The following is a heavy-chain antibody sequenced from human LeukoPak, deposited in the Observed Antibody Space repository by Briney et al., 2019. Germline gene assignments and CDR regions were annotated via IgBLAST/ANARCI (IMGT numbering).Heavy chain of an antibody. J-gene: IGHJ4*02. CDR3: ARGGVATIPDY. D-gene: IGHD5-12*01. Sequence: SETLSLTCTVSAGSISSGGYYWSWIRQHPGKGLEWIGYIYYSGSTYYNPSLKSRVTISVDTSKNQFSLKLSSVTAADTAVYYCARGGVATIPDYWGQGTLVTVSS. CDR2: IYYSGST. CDR1: AGSISSGGYY. V-gene: IGHV4-31*03.